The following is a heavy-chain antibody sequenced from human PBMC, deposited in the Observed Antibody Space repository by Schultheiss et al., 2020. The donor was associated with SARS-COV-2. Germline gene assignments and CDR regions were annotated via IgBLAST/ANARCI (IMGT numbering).Heavy chain of an antibody. Sequence: GGSLRLSCAESGFTFSSYGMHWVRQAPGKGLVWVSRINSDGSSTSYADSVKGRFTISRDNAKNTLYLQMNSLRAEDTAVYYCASPYGSGSYYNDMGSYYYYGMDVWGQGTTVTVSS. V-gene: IGHV3-74*01. J-gene: IGHJ6*02. D-gene: IGHD3-10*01. CDR1: GFTFSSYG. CDR3: ASPYGSGSYYNDMGSYYYYGMDV. CDR2: INSDGSST.